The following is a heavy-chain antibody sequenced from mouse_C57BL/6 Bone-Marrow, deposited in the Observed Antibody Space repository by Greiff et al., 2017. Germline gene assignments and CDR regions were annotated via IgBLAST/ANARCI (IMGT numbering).Heavy chain of an antibody. Sequence: VQLQQSGPGLVKPSQSLSLTCSVTGYSITSGYYWNWIRQFPGNKLEWMGYISYDGSNNYNPSLKNRISLTRDPSKNQFFLKLNSLTTEDTATYYCARALYYSNFDDWGQGTTLTVSS. CDR1: GYSITSGYY. CDR2: ISYDGSN. J-gene: IGHJ2*01. V-gene: IGHV3-6*01. D-gene: IGHD2-5*01. CDR3: ARALYYSNFDD.